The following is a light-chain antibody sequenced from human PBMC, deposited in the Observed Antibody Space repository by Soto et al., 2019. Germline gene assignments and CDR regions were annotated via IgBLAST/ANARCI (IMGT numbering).Light chain of an antibody. J-gene: IGKJ1*01. Sequence: EIVLTQSPATLSLSPGERATLSCRASQSVSSYLAWYQQKPGQAPRLLIYDASNRATGIPARFSGSGSGTEFTLTISSLQSEDFAVYFCQHYGSLSWTFGQGTKVDIK. CDR2: DAS. CDR3: QHYGSLSWT. CDR1: QSVSSY. V-gene: IGKV3-11*01.